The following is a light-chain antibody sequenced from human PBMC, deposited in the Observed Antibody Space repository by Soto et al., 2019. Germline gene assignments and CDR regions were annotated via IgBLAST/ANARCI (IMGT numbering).Light chain of an antibody. CDR3: QSYDSRVRVV. CDR1: SSNIGAGYN. Sequence: QSVLTQPPSVSGAPGQRVTISCTGSSSNIGAGYNVHWYQQLPGTAPKLLIYGNSNRPSGVPDRFSGSKSGTSASLAITGLQAEDEADYYCQSYDSRVRVVFGGGTKLPVL. V-gene: IGLV1-40*01. CDR2: GNS. J-gene: IGLJ2*01.